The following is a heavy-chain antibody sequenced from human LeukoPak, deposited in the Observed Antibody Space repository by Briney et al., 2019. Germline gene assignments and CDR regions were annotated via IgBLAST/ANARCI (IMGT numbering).Heavy chain of an antibody. Sequence: GRSLRLSCAASGFTFDDYAMHWVRQAPGKGLEWVSGIKWNSDTIGCADSVKGRFSISRDNAKNSLYLQMNSLRAEDTAMYYCARAQWLRLPRFDYWGQGTLVTVSS. D-gene: IGHD5-12*01. J-gene: IGHJ4*02. CDR2: IKWNSDTI. V-gene: IGHV3-9*01. CDR1: GFTFDDYA. CDR3: ARAQWLRLPRFDY.